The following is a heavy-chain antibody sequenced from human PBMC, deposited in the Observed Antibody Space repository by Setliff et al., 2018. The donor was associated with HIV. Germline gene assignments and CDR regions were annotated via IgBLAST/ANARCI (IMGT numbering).Heavy chain of an antibody. J-gene: IGHJ5*02. CDR3: ARAKTSSYADPWFDP. CDR1: GYTFTSCF. CDR2: INPSDGSA. D-gene: IGHD3-16*01. Sequence: ASVKVSCKASGYTFTSCFLHWVRQAPGQGLEYMGIINPSDGSADYVEKFQDRVTITRDTSTSTAYMELGGLTSDDTAMYFCARAKTSSYADPWFDPWGQGTQVTVSS. V-gene: IGHV1-46*01.